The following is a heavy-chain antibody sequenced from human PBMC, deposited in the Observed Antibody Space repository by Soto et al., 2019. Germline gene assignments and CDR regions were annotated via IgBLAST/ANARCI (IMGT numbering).Heavy chain of an antibody. Sequence: ASVKVSCKASGYTFTSYGISWARQAPGQGLEWMGWISAYNGNTNYAQKLQGRVTMTTDTSTSTAYMELRSLRSDDTAVYYCARDRRAAEQANLDYWGQGTLVTVSS. CDR3: ARDRRAAEQANLDY. J-gene: IGHJ4*02. D-gene: IGHD6-13*01. V-gene: IGHV1-18*01. CDR2: ISAYNGNT. CDR1: GYTFTSYG.